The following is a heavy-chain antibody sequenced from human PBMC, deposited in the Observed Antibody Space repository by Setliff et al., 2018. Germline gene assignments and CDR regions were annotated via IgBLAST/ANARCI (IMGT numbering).Heavy chain of an antibody. J-gene: IGHJ3*02. V-gene: IGHV4-39*01. CDR2: IYHSGSS. D-gene: IGHD2-2*01. CDR3: ARGRMRGSCSGPSCTYDPFDI. CDR1: GGSINSMSYY. Sequence: SETLSLTCTVSGGSINSMSYYWGWIRQPPGKGLEWIGSIYHSGSSYYNPSLRSRVTIXXXTSXNQXXLXXXSXXAXXXXVCYCARGRMRGSCSGPSCTYDPFDIWGQGTPVTVSS.